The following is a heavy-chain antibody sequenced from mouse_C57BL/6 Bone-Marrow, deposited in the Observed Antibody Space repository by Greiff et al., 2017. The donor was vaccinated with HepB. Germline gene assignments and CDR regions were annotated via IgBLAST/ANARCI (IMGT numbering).Heavy chain of an antibody. J-gene: IGHJ3*01. CDR2: IYPGDGDT. Sequence: QVQLQQSGPELVKPGASVKISCKASGYAFSSSWMNWVKQRPGKGLEWIGRIYPGDGDTNYNGKFKGKATLTADKSSSTAYMQLSSLTSEDSAVYFCARYYYGSSYYFDYWGQGTLVTVSA. CDR1: GYAFSSSW. D-gene: IGHD1-1*01. V-gene: IGHV1-82*01. CDR3: ARYYYGSSYYFDY.